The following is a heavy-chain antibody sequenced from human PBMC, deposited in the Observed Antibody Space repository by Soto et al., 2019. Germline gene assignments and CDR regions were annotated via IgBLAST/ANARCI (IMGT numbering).Heavy chain of an antibody. D-gene: IGHD3-3*01. Sequence: PWGSLSPSCGASGFNFRDYYMSWIRQAPGKGLEWLSYISNLGSHTKYADSLKGRFTISRDNAKGSLYLQMNSLSADDTAVYYCARRFSHYYGLEVWGQGTTVTVSS. CDR3: ARRFSHYYGLEV. V-gene: IGHV3-11*06. CDR1: GFNFRDYY. J-gene: IGHJ6*02. CDR2: ISNLGSHT.